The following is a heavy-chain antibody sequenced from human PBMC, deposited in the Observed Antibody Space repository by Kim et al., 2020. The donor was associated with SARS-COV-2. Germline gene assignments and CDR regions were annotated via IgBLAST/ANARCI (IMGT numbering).Heavy chain of an antibody. CDR2: MSYDGRDK. CDR1: GFTLTDYG. D-gene: IGHD4-17*01. Sequence: GGSLRLSCAVSGFTLTDYGMHWVRQAPGKGLEWVAVMSYDGRDKDYVDSVKGRFTVSRDNSKNTLFLQMKSLRPEDTAVYYCANVVGHGDHFAFDRWGQGTMVIVSS. V-gene: IGHV3-30*18. J-gene: IGHJ3*01. CDR3: ANVVGHGDHFAFDR.